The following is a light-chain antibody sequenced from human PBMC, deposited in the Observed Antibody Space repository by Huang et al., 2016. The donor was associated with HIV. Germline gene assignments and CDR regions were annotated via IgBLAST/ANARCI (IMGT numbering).Light chain of an antibody. Sequence: EIVMTQSPATLSVSPGERATLSCRASLSISSNLAWYQQKPGQGSRLLIYGASPRATVIPARFSGRGSGTEVTLTSSSLQSEDCAVYYCQQYNHWPPYTFGQGTKLEIK. CDR1: LSISSN. CDR3: QQYNHWPPYT. V-gene: IGKV3-15*01. CDR2: GAS. J-gene: IGKJ2*01.